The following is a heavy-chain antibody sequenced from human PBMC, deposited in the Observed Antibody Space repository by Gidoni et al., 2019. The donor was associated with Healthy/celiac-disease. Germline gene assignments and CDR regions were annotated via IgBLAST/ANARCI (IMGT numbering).Heavy chain of an antibody. CDR2: ISGSGGST. D-gene: IGHD3-3*01. V-gene: IGHV3-23*01. Sequence: EVQLLESGGGLVQPGGSLSLSCAASGFTFSSYGMSGVRQAPGKGLEWVSAISGSGGSTYYADSVKGRFTISRDNSKNTLYLQMNSLRAEDTAVYYCAKTPSRFLEWLEFDYWGQGTLVTVSS. J-gene: IGHJ4*02. CDR1: GFTFSSYG. CDR3: AKTPSRFLEWLEFDY.